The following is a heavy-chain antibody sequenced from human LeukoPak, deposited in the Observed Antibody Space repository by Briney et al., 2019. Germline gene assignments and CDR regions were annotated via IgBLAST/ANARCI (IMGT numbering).Heavy chain of an antibody. CDR2: IGQDGTTK. J-gene: IGHJ3*02. CDR1: GFSFSDSG. D-gene: IGHD3-3*01. V-gene: IGHV3-30*02. CDR3: VKDGEWTFDI. Sequence: QAGGSLRLSCAASGFSFSDSGMHWVRQAPGKGLEWVAFIGQDGTTKYYADSVKGRFTIPGDNPKKMAYLQMNSLRAEDTSIYYCVKDGEWTFDIWGQGTMVTVS.